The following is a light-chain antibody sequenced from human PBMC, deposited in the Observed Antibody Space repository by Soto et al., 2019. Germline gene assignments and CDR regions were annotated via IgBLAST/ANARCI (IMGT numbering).Light chain of an antibody. CDR2: DAS. Sequence: DIQMTQSPSTLSASVGDRVTITCRASQTISSSLAWYQHKPGKAPKLLIFDASSLQTGVPSRFSGSGVGTEFTLTITGLQPYAFATYYCQHHNDYTAVTFGQGTKMEIK. CDR1: QTISSS. V-gene: IGKV1-5*01. CDR3: QHHNDYTAVT. J-gene: IGKJ2*01.